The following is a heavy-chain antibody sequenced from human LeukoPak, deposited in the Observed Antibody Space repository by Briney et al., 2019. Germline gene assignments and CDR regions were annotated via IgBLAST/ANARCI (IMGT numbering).Heavy chain of an antibody. CDR1: GFTFSSYA. CDR3: ARGNAHAFDI. J-gene: IGHJ3*02. V-gene: IGHV3-74*01. Sequence: PGRSLRLSCAASGFTFSSYAMHWVRQAPGKGLVWVSRIHSDGSSTTSADSVKGRFTISRDNAENTLYLQMNSLRAEDTAVYFCARGNAHAFDIWGQGTMVTVSS. D-gene: IGHD1-1*01. CDR2: IHSDGSST.